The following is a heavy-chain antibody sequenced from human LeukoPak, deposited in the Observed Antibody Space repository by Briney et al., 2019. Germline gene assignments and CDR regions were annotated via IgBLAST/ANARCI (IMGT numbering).Heavy chain of an antibody. V-gene: IGHV4-4*07. Sequence: SETLSLTCSVSGGSISSYYWSWIRQPAGKGLEWIGRIYTSGSTNYNPSLKSRVTMSVDTSKNQFSLKLSSVTAADTAVYYCARDLVSSSGWYGNWFDPWGQGTLVTVSS. CDR1: GGSISSYY. J-gene: IGHJ5*02. CDR3: ARDLVSSSGWYGNWFDP. D-gene: IGHD6-19*01. CDR2: IYTSGST.